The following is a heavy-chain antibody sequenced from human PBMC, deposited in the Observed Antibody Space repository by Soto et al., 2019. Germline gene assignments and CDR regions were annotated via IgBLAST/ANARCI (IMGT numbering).Heavy chain of an antibody. CDR3: ARGWGRIFDY. Sequence: SETLSLSCAVYGGTISGYYLSWIRQPPGKGLEWIGEINHSGSTNYNPSLKSRVTISVDTSKNQFSLKLSSVTAADTAVYYCARGWGRIFDYWGQGALVTVSS. CDR1: GGTISGYY. CDR2: INHSGST. J-gene: IGHJ4*02. V-gene: IGHV4-34*01. D-gene: IGHD7-27*01.